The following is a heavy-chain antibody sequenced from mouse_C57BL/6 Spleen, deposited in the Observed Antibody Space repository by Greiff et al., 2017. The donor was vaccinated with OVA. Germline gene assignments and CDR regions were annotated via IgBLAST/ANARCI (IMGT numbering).Heavy chain of an antibody. D-gene: IGHD2-4*01. CDR3: ARLSYDYDDYYARDY. CDR2: IFPGSGST. V-gene: IGHV1-75*01. Sequence: VQLQQSGPELVKPGASVKISCKASGYTFTDYYINWVKQRPGQGLEWIGWIFPGSGSTYYNEKFKGKATLTVDKSSSTAYMLLSSLTAEDSAVYFGARLSYDYDDYYARDYWGQGTSVTVSS. CDR1: GYTFTDYY. J-gene: IGHJ4*01.